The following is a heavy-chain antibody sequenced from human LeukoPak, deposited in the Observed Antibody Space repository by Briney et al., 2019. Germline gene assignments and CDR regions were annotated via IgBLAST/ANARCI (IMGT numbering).Heavy chain of an antibody. D-gene: IGHD7-27*01. CDR2: INTVGST. J-gene: IGHJ4*02. CDR1: GFNVSNNY. V-gene: IGHV3-53*01. Sequence: GGSLRLSCAASGFNVSNNYVSWVRQAPGKGLEWVSLINTVGSTNYPDSVKGRFTISRDNLKNTLYLQMNSLGAEDTAVYYCAGEPGDRVYWGQGTLVSVSS. CDR3: AGEPGDRVY.